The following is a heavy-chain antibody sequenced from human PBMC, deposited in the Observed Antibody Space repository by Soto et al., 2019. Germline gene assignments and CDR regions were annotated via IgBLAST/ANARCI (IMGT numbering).Heavy chain of an antibody. J-gene: IGHJ6*02. CDR1: GFTFSSYS. V-gene: IGHV3-21*01. CDR3: ASFPYSSSWYYYGMDV. Sequence: EVQLVESGGGLVKPGGSLRLSCAASGFTFSSYSMNWVRQAPGKGLEWVSSISSSSSYIYYADSVKGRFTISRDNAKNSLYLQMNSLRAEDTAVYYCASFPYSSSWYYYGMDVWGQGTTVTVSS. CDR2: ISSSSSYI. D-gene: IGHD6-13*01.